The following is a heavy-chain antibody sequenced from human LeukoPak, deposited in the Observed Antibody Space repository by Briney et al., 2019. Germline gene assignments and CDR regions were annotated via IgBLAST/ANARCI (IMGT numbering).Heavy chain of an antibody. CDR2: IYYSGST. CDR1: GGSISSYY. Sequence: SETLSLTCTVSGGSISSYYWSWIRQPPGKGLEWIGYIYYSGSTNYNPSLKSRATISVDASKNQFSLKLSSVTAADTAVYYCARQNGDYRDFDYWGQGTLVTVSS. V-gene: IGHV4-59*08. CDR3: ARQNGDYRDFDY. D-gene: IGHD4-17*01. J-gene: IGHJ4*02.